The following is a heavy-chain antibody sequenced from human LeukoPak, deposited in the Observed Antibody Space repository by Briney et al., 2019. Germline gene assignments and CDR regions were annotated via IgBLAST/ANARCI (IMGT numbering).Heavy chain of an antibody. CDR2: IYYSGST. D-gene: IGHD3-22*01. Sequence: SETLSLTCTVSGGSISSGGYYWSWIRQHPGKGLEWIGYIYYSGSTYYNPSLKSRVTISVDTSKNQFSLKLSSVTAADTAVYYCAREVPYYDSREEFFDAFDIWGQGTMVTVSS. CDR1: GGSISSGGYY. CDR3: AREVPYYDSREEFFDAFDI. V-gene: IGHV4-31*03. J-gene: IGHJ3*02.